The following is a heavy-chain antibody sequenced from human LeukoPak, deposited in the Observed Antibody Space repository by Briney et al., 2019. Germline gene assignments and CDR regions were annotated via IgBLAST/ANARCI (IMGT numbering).Heavy chain of an antibody. D-gene: IGHD3-16*01. J-gene: IGHJ4*02. CDR3: ARDGALDY. Sequence: ASVKVSCKTSGFXFTDYYIHWVRQAPGQGLEWMGWINTDTGVTNRAQKFQGRVTLTRDTSITTVYMELTRLKSDDTAVYYCARDGALDYWGQGTLVTVSS. CDR2: INTDTGVT. V-gene: IGHV1-2*02. CDR1: GFXFTDYY.